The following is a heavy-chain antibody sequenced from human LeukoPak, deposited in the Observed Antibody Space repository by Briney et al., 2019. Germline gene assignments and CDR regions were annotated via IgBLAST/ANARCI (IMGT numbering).Heavy chain of an antibody. D-gene: IGHD3-3*01. CDR1: AFTFSDST. CDR2: ISSSSSYT. Sequence: GGSLRLSCAASAFTFSDSTMTWIRQAPGKGLEWISTISSSSSYTNYADSVKGRLTISRDNAKNSLYLQMNSLRAEDTAMYYCARESITIFGVVTNWGQGTLVTVSS. J-gene: IGHJ4*02. CDR3: ARESITIFGVVTN. V-gene: IGHV3-11*06.